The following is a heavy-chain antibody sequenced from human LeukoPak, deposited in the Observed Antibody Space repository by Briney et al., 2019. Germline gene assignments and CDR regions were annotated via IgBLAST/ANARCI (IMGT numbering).Heavy chain of an antibody. V-gene: IGHV4-4*09. J-gene: IGHJ4*02. CDR3: ARHSGGTWYKSYFDY. Sequence: SETLSLTCTVSGGSTSGYYWSWIRQPPGKGLEWIGYSYTSGSTNYSPSLKSRVTISGDASQNQFSLKLSSVTAADTAVYYCARHSGGTWYKSYFDYWGQGILVAVSS. CDR2: SYTSGST. CDR1: GGSTSGYY. D-gene: IGHD6-13*01.